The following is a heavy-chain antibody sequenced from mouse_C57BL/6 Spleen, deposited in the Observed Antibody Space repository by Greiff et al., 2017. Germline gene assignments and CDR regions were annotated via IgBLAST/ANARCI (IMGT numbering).Heavy chain of an antibody. D-gene: IGHD4-1*01. CDR1: GFTFSSYA. CDR2: ISSGGDYI. Sequence: EVKLVESGAGLVKPGGSLKLSCAASGFTFSSYAMSWVRQTPEKRLEWVAYISSGGDYIYYADTVKGRFTISRDNARNTLYLQMSSLKSEDTAMYYCTREGNWGSFAYWGQGTLVTVSA. V-gene: IGHV5-9-1*02. CDR3: TREGNWGSFAY. J-gene: IGHJ3*01.